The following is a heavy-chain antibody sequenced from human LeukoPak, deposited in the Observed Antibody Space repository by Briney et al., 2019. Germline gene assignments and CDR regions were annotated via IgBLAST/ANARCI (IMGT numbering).Heavy chain of an antibody. D-gene: IGHD1-26*01. J-gene: IGHJ4*02. Sequence: AGSLSLSCAASGCSFSSYSMNWVRQPAGKGLEWVSSISSSSSYIYYADSVRGRFTISRDNAKNSLYLQMNSLRAEDTAVYYCARDRWELPSYFDYWGRGTLVTVSS. V-gene: IGHV3-21*01. CDR2: ISSSSSYI. CDR3: ARDRWELPSYFDY. CDR1: GCSFSSYS.